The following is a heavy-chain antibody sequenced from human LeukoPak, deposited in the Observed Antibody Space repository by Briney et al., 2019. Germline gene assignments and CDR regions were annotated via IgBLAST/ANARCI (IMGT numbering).Heavy chain of an antibody. D-gene: IGHD3-10*01. V-gene: IGHV4-59*01. Sequence: GSLRLSCAASGFTFSSYEMNWVRQPPGKGLEWIGYIYHSGTSNYNPSLKSRVTMSVDTSKSQFSLSLSSVTSADTAVYYCAKAAKYYFGSDTYYYFDYWGQGTVVIVSS. CDR3: AKAAKYYFGSDTYYYFDY. J-gene: IGHJ4*02. CDR1: GFTFSSYE. CDR2: IYHSGTS.